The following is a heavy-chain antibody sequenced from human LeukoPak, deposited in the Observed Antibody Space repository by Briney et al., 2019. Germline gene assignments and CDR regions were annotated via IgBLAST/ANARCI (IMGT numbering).Heavy chain of an antibody. CDR1: GFTFSSYG. J-gene: IGHJ4*02. Sequence: GRSLRLSCAASGFTFSSYGMHWVRQAPGKGLEWVAVISYDGSNKYYADSVKGRFTISRDNSKNTLYLQMNSLRAEDTAVYYCARDGCSSTSCSNYFDYWGQGTLVTVSS. V-gene: IGHV3-30*03. CDR2: ISYDGSNK. D-gene: IGHD2-2*01. CDR3: ARDGCSSTSCSNYFDY.